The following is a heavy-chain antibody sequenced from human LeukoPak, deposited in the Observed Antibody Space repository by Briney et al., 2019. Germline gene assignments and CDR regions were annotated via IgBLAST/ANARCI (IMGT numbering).Heavy chain of an antibody. V-gene: IGHV4-34*01. D-gene: IGHD2-2*01. CDR1: GGSFSGYY. J-gene: IGHJ5*02. CDR2: INHSGST. CDR3: ARGVVRYCSSTSCLYNWFDP. Sequence: PSETLSLTCAVYGGSFSGYYWSWIRQPPGKGLEWIGEINHSGSTNYNPSLKSRVTISVDTSKSQFSLKLSSVTAADTAVYYCARGVVRYCSSTSCLYNWFDPWGQGTLVTVSS.